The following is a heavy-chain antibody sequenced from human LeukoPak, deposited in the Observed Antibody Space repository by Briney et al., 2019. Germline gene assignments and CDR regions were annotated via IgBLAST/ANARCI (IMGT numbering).Heavy chain of an antibody. V-gene: IGHV4-31*03. CDR2: IHYSGST. Sequence: SETLSLTCTVSGGSISTGGFYCSWIRQHPGKGLEWIGYIHYSGSTYYKPSLKSRVTISVDTSKNQFSLKLSSVTAADTAVYYCARDREYFQHWGQGTLVTVSS. CDR3: ARDREYFQH. CDR1: GGSISTGGFY. J-gene: IGHJ1*01.